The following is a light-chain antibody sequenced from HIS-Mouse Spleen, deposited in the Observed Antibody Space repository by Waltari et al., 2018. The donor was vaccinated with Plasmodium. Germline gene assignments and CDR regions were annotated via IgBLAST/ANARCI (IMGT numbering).Light chain of an antibody. CDR2: KAS. Sequence: DIQLTQSPSPLSPSVGARVTITCRASQSISSWLAWYQQKPGKAPKLLIYKASSLESGVPSRFSGSGSGTEFTLTISSLQPDDFATYYCQQYNSYSWTFGQGTKVEIK. V-gene: IGKV1-5*03. J-gene: IGKJ1*01. CDR1: QSISSW. CDR3: QQYNSYSWT.